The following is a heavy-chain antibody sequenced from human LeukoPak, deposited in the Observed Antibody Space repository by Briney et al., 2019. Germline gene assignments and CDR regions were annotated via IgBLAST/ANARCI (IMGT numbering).Heavy chain of an antibody. D-gene: IGHD3-9*01. CDR3: ARGVHDILTGYYLEY. J-gene: IGHJ4*02. V-gene: IGHV1-3*01. Sequence: ASVKVSCKASGYTFTSYATHWVRQAPGQRLKWMGWINAGNGNTKYSQKFQGRVTITRDTSASTAYMELSSLRSEDTAVYYCARGVHDILTGYYLEYWGQGTLVTVSS. CDR1: GYTFTSYA. CDR2: INAGNGNT.